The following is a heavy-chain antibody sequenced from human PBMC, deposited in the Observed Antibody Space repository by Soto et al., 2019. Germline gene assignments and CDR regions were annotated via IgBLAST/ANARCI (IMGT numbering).Heavy chain of an antibody. CDR1: GGSISSGDYY. Sequence: LSLTCTFSGGSISSGDYYWSWIRQPPGKGLEWIGYIFYSGTTYYNPSLKSRVTISVDTSKNQFSLKLSSVTAADTAVYYCARAKTYFDYWGQGTLVTVSS. CDR3: ARAKTYFDY. J-gene: IGHJ4*02. CDR2: IFYSGTT. V-gene: IGHV4-30-4*01.